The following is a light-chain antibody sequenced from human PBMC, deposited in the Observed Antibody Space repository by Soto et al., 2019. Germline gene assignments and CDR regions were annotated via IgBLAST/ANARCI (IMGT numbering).Light chain of an antibody. CDR1: QSVSSSNY. CDR3: QHFVASRWR. Sequence: EIVLTQSPGTLSLSPGERATLSCRASQSVSSSNYLAWFQQKPGQAPRLLIYGAPSRATGIPERFSGSGSGTDFTLTISRLESEDFAVYYHQHFVASRWRFGQDTKVDSK. J-gene: IGKJ1*01. CDR2: GAP. V-gene: IGKV3-20*01.